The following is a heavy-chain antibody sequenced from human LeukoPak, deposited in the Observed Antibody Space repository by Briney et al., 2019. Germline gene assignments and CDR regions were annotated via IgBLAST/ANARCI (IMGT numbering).Heavy chain of an antibody. J-gene: IGHJ4*02. CDR2: ISTTGNT. D-gene: IGHD6-13*01. Sequence: SETLSLTCNVSGGSISSDYWSWIRRPAGKGLEWIGRISTTGNTNYNPSLKSRVTMSVDTSKNQFSLRLSSVTAADTAVYYCAREGVISSRGLDYWGQGTLVTVSS. V-gene: IGHV4-4*07. CDR1: GGSISSDY. CDR3: AREGVISSRGLDY.